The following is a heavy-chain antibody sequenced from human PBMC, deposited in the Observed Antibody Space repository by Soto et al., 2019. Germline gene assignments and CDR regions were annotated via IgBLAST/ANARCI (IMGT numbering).Heavy chain of an antibody. J-gene: IGHJ6*02. D-gene: IGHD5-18*01. V-gene: IGHV3-30-3*01. CDR2: ISYDGTNK. Sequence: QVQLVESGGGVVQPGRSLRLSCAASGFTFSTYAMHWVRQAPGKGLEWVAVISYDGTNKYYADSVRGRFTISRDNSKNTLFLQMSSLRAEDTAVYYCAKDGGGYNSGYVMIDKYYYGMDVWGQGTTVTVSS. CDR3: AKDGGGYNSGYVMIDKYYYGMDV. CDR1: GFTFSTYA.